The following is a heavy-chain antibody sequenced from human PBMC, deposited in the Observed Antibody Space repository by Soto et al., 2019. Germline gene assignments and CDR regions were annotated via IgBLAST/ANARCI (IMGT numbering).Heavy chain of an antibody. D-gene: IGHD3-22*01. J-gene: IGHJ3*02. V-gene: IGHV3-48*01. CDR3: AKDDYYDSSGDGAFDI. CDR1: GFPFDMFN. Sequence: GGSLRLSCVASGFPFDMFNMNWVRQAPGKGLEWVSYISSGGVSIYYADSVKGRFTISRDNAKNSLYLQMNSLRAEDTAVYYCAKDDYYDSSGDGAFDIWGQGTMVTVSS. CDR2: ISSGGVSI.